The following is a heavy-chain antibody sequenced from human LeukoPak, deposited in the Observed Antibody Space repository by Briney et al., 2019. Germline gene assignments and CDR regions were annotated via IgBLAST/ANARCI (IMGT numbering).Heavy chain of an antibody. J-gene: IGHJ4*02. D-gene: IGHD4-17*01. CDR2: ISNNGGYT. CDR1: GFTFSSSA. CDR3: ARATVTTYFDY. V-gene: IGHV3-23*01. Sequence: GGSLRLSCAASGFTFSSSAMSWVRQAPGKGLEWVSAISNNGGYTYYADSVQGRFTISRDNSKSTLCLQMNSLRAEDTAVYYCARATVTTYFDYWGQGTLVTVSS.